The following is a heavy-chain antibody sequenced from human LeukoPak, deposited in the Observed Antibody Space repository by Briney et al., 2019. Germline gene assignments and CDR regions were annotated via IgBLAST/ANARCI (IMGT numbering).Heavy chain of an antibody. Sequence: SVKVSCKASGGTFSSYAISWVRQAPGQGLEWMGGIIPIFGTANYAQMFQGRVTITADESTSTAYMVLSSLRSEDTAVYYCARDSSGWGGWFDPWGQGTLVTVSS. CDR1: GGTFSSYA. CDR2: IIPIFGTA. V-gene: IGHV1-69*13. J-gene: IGHJ5*02. D-gene: IGHD6-19*01. CDR3: ARDSSGWGGWFDP.